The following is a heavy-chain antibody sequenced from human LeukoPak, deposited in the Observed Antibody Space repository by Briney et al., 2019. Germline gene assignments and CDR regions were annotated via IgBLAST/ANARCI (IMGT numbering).Heavy chain of an antibody. J-gene: IGHJ4*02. Sequence: GGSLRLSCAASGFTFGSYAMSGVRQAPGKGLEWVSAISGSGGSTYYADSVKGRFTISRDNSKNTLYLQMNSLRAEDTAVYYCAKEGDYDFWSGYLGHFDYWGQGTLVTVSS. CDR2: ISGSGGST. CDR1: GFTFGSYA. D-gene: IGHD3-3*01. CDR3: AKEGDYDFWSGYLGHFDY. V-gene: IGHV3-23*01.